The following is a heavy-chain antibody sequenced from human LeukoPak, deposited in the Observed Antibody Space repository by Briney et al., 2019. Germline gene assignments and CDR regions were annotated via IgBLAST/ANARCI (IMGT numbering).Heavy chain of an antibody. CDR3: AREANYYDSSGYLGAFDI. Sequence: PSETLSLTCTVSGGSISSYYWSWIRQPPGKGLEWIGYIYYSGSTNYNPSLKSRVTISVDTSKNQFSLKLGSVTAADTAVYYCAREANYYDSSGYLGAFDIWGQGTMVTVSS. CDR2: IYYSGST. CDR1: GGSISSYY. D-gene: IGHD3-22*01. V-gene: IGHV4-59*01. J-gene: IGHJ3*02.